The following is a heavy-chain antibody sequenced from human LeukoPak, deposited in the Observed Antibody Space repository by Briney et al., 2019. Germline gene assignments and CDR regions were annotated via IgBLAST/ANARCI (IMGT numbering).Heavy chain of an antibody. D-gene: IGHD1-14*01. J-gene: IGHJ4*02. V-gene: IGHV1-69*13. CDR3: ARQTGGGKPYYFDY. CDR2: IIPIFGTA. Sequence: SVEVSCKASEGTFSSYAISWVRQAPGQGLEWMGGIIPIFGTANYAQKFQGRVTITADESTSTAYMELSSLRSEDTAVYYCARQTGGGKPYYFDYWGQGTLVTVSS. CDR1: EGTFSSYA.